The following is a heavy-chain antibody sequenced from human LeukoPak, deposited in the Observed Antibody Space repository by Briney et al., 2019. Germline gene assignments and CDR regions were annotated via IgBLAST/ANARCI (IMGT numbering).Heavy chain of an antibody. Sequence: ASVKVSCKASAYTFTNYGISWVRQAPGQGLEWMGWISAYNGNTNYAQKFQGRVTMTTDTSTSTAYMELTSLRSDDTAVYYCARVGSGSSSWWSFDYWGQGTLVTVSS. CDR3: ARVGSGSSSWWSFDY. CDR2: ISAYNGNT. D-gene: IGHD6-13*01. CDR1: AYTFTNYG. J-gene: IGHJ4*02. V-gene: IGHV1-18*01.